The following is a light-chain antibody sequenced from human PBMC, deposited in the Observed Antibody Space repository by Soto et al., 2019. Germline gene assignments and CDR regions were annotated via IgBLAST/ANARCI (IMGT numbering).Light chain of an antibody. CDR3: LQHAGYPFT. V-gene: IGKV1-17*03. J-gene: IGKJ4*01. CDR2: GTS. Sequence: DIQMTQSPSAMSASVGDRVTITCRASQGIDTFLTWFQQKPGRVPKRLFYGTSSLQNGGPARFSCTGSGTEFTLTITSLPTDDFATYYCLQHAGYPFTFGGGTRVEVK. CDR1: QGIDTF.